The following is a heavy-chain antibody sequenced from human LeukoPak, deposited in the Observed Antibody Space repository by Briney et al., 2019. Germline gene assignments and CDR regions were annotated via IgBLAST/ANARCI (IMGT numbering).Heavy chain of an antibody. CDR2: IRSKAYGGTT. V-gene: IGHV3-49*04. CDR1: GFTFGDYA. CDR3: TTYKQLVKN. D-gene: IGHD6-13*01. J-gene: IGHJ4*02. Sequence: GRSLRLSCTASGFTFGDYAMSWVRQAPGKGLEWVGFIRSKAYGGTTEYAASVKGRFTISRDDSKSIAYLQMNSLKTEDTAVCYCTTYKQLVKNWGQGTLVAVSS.